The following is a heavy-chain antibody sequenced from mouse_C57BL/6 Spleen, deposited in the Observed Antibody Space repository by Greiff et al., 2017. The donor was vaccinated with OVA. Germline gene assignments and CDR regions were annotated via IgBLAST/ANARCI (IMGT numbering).Heavy chain of an antibody. Sequence: EVKLMESGAELVRPGASVKLSCTASGFNIKDDYMHWVKQRPEQGLEWIGWIDPENGDTEYASKFQGKATITADTSSNTAYLQLSSLTSEDTAVYYCTTNWDRCTYWGQGTLVTVSA. V-gene: IGHV14-4*01. J-gene: IGHJ3*01. CDR2: IDPENGDT. D-gene: IGHD4-1*02. CDR1: GFNIKDDY. CDR3: TTNWDRCTY.